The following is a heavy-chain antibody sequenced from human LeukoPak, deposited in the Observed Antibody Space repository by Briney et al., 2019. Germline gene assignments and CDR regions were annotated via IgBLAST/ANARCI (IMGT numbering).Heavy chain of an antibody. CDR1: VGSISSSSYY. V-gene: IGHV4-39*07. J-gene: IGHJ4*02. CDR2: INHSGST. CDR3: ARRGIFRGYYRYYFDY. Sequence: SETLSLTCTVSVGSISSSSYYWGWIRQPPGKGLEWIGEINHSGSTNYNPSLKSRVTISVDTSKNQFSPKLSSVTAADTAVYYCARRGIFRGYYRYYFDYWGQGTLVTVSS. D-gene: IGHD2-21*01.